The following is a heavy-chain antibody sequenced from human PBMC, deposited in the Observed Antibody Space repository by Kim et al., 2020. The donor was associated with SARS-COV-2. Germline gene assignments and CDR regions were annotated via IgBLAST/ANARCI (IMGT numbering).Heavy chain of an antibody. CDR3: ARHEPEHYYFDY. CDR2: IYYSGST. J-gene: IGHJ4*02. CDR1: GGSISSSSYY. Sequence: SETLSLTCTVSGGSISSSSYYWGWIRQPPGKGLEWIGSIYYSGSTYYNPSLKSRVSISVDTSKNQFSLKLSSVTAADTAVYYCARHEPEHYYFDYWGQGTLVTVSS. V-gene: IGHV4-39*01.